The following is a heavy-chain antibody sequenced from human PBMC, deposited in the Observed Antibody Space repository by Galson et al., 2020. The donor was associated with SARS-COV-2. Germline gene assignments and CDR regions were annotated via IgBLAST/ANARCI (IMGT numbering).Heavy chain of an antibody. CDR3: ARGRSITVNIFDL. Sequence: SETLSLTCNVSGDPISPYCWTWIRQAPGKGLEWIGYISYSGTTNYNPSLKSRVTISEDKSKNQFFLKLSSVTAADTAVYYCARGRSITVNIFDLWGQGTPVTVSS. CDR2: ISYSGTT. D-gene: IGHD1-20*01. V-gene: IGHV4-59*01. CDR1: GDPISPYC. J-gene: IGHJ4*02.